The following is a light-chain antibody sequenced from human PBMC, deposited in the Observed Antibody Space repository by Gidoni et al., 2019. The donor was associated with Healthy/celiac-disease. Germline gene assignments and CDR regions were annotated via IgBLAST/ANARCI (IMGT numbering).Light chain of an antibody. J-gene: IGLJ7*01. Sequence: QLVLTQSPSASASLGASVQLTCTLSSGHSSYAIAWHQQQPEKGPRYLMKLNSDGSHSKGDGIPDRFSGSSSGAERYLTISSRQSEDEADYYCQTWGTSAVFGGGTQLTVL. CDR1: SGHSSYA. CDR2: LNSDGSH. CDR3: QTWGTSAV. V-gene: IGLV4-69*01.